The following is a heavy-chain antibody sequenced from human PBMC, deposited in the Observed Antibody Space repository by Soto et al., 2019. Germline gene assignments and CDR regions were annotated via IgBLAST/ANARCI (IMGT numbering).Heavy chain of an antibody. D-gene: IGHD1-1*01. CDR2: IDRSGTAT. Sequence: EVQLVESGGGLVQPGGSLRLSCTASRFTVSDYEMHWVRLTPEKGLEWVSSIDRSGTATYYADSVKGRFTFSRVSAKNSLYLQMNSLRVEDTAVYYCARGWVDGVHFDNWGQGTLVTVSS. J-gene: IGHJ4*02. V-gene: IGHV3-48*03. CDR1: RFTVSDYE. CDR3: ARGWVDGVHFDN.